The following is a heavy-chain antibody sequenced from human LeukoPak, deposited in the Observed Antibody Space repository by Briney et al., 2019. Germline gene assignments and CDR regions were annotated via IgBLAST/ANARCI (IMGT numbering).Heavy chain of an antibody. Sequence: SETLSLTCTVSGGSISSGGYYWSWIRQHPGKGLEWIGYIYYSGSTYYNPSLKSRVTISVDTSKNQFSLKLSSVTAADTAVYYCARAGLRGYSGYDPFDYWGQGTLVTVSS. D-gene: IGHD5-12*01. CDR1: GGSISSGGYY. CDR2: IYYSGST. CDR3: ARAGLRGYSGYDPFDY. V-gene: IGHV4-31*03. J-gene: IGHJ4*02.